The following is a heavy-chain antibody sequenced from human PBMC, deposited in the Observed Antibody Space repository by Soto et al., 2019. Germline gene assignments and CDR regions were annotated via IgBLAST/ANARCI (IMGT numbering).Heavy chain of an antibody. CDR2: IYPGDSDT. CDR1: GYSFTSYW. D-gene: IGHD3-16*02. Sequence: GESLKISCKGSGYSFTSYWIGWVRQMPGKGLEWMGIIYPGDSDTRYSPSFQGQVTISADKSISTAYLQWSSLKASDTAMYYCVRRGDYIWGSYRTPFDYWGQGTLVTVSS. CDR3: VRRGDYIWGSYRTPFDY. J-gene: IGHJ4*02. V-gene: IGHV5-51*01.